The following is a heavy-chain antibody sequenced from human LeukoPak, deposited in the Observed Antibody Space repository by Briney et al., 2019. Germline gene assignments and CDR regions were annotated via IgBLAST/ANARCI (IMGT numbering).Heavy chain of an antibody. CDR1: GGSISSSSYY. V-gene: IGHV4-39*07. D-gene: IGHD3-22*01. J-gene: IGHJ3*02. Sequence: SETLSLTCTVSGGSISSSSYYWGWIRQPPGKGLEWIGEINHSGSTNYNPSLKSRVTISVDTSKNQFSLKLSSVTAADTAVYYCARVKGYYDSRDAFDIWGQRTMVTVSS. CDR2: INHSGST. CDR3: ARVKGYYDSRDAFDI.